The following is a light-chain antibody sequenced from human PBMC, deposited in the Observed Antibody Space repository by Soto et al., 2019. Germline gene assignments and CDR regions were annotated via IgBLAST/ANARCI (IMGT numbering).Light chain of an antibody. V-gene: IGKV3-20*01. CDR1: QSVSSSY. CDR2: GAS. Sequence: EIVVTQSPGTLSLSPGERATLSCRASQSVSSSYLAWYQQKPGQAPRLLIYGASSRATGIPDRFSCSGSGTDFTLTISRLEPEDFAVYYCQQYGSSPFTFGPGTKVDIK. CDR3: QQYGSSPFT. J-gene: IGKJ3*01.